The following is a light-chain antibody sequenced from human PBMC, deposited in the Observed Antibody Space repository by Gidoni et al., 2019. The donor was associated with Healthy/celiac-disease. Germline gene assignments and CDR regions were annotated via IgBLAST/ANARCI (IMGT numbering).Light chain of an antibody. Sequence: DIVTTQSPLSLPVTPGEPASISCRSSQSLLHSNGYNYLDWYLQKPGQSPQLLIYLGSNRASGVPDRFSGSGSGTDFTLKISRVEAEDVGVYYCMQALQTPPTFXGXTKVEIK. CDR3: MQALQTPPT. CDR2: LGS. V-gene: IGKV2-28*01. J-gene: IGKJ4*01. CDR1: QSLLHSNGYNY.